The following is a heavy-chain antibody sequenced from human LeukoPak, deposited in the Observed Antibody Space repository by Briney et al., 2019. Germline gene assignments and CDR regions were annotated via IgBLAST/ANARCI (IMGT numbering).Heavy chain of an antibody. CDR1: GGSISSSSYY. V-gene: IGHV4-39*01. D-gene: IGHD4-23*01. J-gene: IGHJ4*02. CDR3: ARPTTVVTGFDY. Sequence: KPPETLSLTCTVSGGSISSSSYYWGWIRQPPGKGLEWIGSIYYSGSTYYNPSLKSRVTISVDTSKNQFSLKLSSVTAADTAVYYCARPTTVVTGFDYWGQGTLVTVSS. CDR2: IYYSGST.